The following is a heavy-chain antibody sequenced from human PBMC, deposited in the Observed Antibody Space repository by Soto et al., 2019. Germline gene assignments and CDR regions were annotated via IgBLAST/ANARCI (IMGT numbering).Heavy chain of an antibody. J-gene: IGHJ4*02. CDR1: GGSISSYC. Sequence: SETLSLTCTVSGGSISSYCWSWIRQPPGKGLEWIGYIYYSENTYYNPSLKSRVTISVDTSKNQFSLRLTSVTAADTAVYYCATHPPYGPLDHWGQGTLVTVSS. CDR2: IYYSENT. CDR3: ATHPPYGPLDH. D-gene: IGHD4-17*01. V-gene: IGHV4-59*04.